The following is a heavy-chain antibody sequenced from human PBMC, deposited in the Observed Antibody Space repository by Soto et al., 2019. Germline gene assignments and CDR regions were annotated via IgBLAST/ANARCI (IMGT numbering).Heavy chain of an antibody. CDR2: IYYSGST. D-gene: IGHD2-21*02. CDR1: GGSISSGGYY. CDR3: ARARFDMYCGGDWPDSNWFDP. J-gene: IGHJ5*02. Sequence: QVQLQESGPGLVKPSQTLSLTCTVSGGSISSGGYYWSWIRQHPGKGLEWIGYIYYSGSTYYNPSLKSRSTISRVTSKNQCSMKLSSVAAADKAVYSCARARFDMYCGGDWPDSNWFDPRGQGTLVTVSS. V-gene: IGHV4-31*03.